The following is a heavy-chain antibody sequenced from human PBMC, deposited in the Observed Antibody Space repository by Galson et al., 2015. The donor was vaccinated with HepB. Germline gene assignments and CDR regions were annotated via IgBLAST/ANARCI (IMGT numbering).Heavy chain of an antibody. V-gene: IGHV3-9*01. D-gene: IGHD4-23*01. CDR1: GFTFDDYA. CDR2: ISWNSGSI. Sequence: SLRLSCAASGFTFDDYAMHWVRQAPGKGLEWVSGISWNSGSIGYADSVKGRFTISRDNAKNSLYLQMNSLRAEDTALYYCAKGVTPRYYYYMDVWGKGTTVTVSS. CDR3: AKGVTPRYYYYMDV. J-gene: IGHJ6*03.